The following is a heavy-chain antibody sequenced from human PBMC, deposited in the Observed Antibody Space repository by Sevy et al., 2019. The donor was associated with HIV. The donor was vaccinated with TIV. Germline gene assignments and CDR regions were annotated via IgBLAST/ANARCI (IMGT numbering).Heavy chain of an antibody. V-gene: IGHV3-23*01. CDR1: GFTFSFYA. Sequence: GGSLRLSCAASGFTFSFYAMNWVRQAPGKGLEWVSTIYGSGGVTYYADSVKGRFTISRDNSKNTLFLQMNNLRAEDTALYYCAGGRYDSSGSFDAFDIWGQWTMVTVSS. D-gene: IGHD3-22*01. CDR2: IYGSGGVT. CDR3: AGGRYDSSGSFDAFDI. J-gene: IGHJ3*02.